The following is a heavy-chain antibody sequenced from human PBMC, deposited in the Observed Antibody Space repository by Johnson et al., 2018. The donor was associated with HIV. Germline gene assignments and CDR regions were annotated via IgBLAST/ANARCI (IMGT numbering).Heavy chain of an antibody. CDR2: IYSGGSP. D-gene: IGHD3-22*01. CDR1: GFTVSSNY. J-gene: IGHJ3*02. Sequence: EVQLLESGGGLVQPGGSLRLSCAASGFTVSSNYMSWVRQAPGKGLEWVSVIYSGGSPSYADSVKGRFTLSRDTSKNTLYLQMNSLRAEDTAVYYCARRIYYYDSSGTEDAFDIWGQGTMVTVSS. CDR3: ARRIYYYDSSGTEDAFDI. V-gene: IGHV3-66*01.